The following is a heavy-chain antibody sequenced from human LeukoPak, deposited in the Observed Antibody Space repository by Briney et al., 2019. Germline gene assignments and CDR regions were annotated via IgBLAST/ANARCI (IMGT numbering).Heavy chain of an antibody. Sequence: ASVKVSCKASGYTFTGYYMHWVRQAPGQGLEWMGWINPNSGGTNYAQKFQGRVTMTRDTSISTAYMELSRLRSDDTAVYYCARDDVYCSSTSCRENWFDPWGQGTLITVSS. V-gene: IGHV1-2*02. CDR1: GYTFTGYY. J-gene: IGHJ5*02. CDR3: ARDDVYCSSTSCRENWFDP. D-gene: IGHD2-2*01. CDR2: INPNSGGT.